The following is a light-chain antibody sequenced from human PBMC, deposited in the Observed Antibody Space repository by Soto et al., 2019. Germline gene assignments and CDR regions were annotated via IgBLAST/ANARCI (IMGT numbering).Light chain of an antibody. J-gene: IGKJ3*01. CDR2: GGF. CDR1: QTLRNK. CDR3: QEHDAWPLS. Sequence: IVLTQSPGTLSVSPGERVILSCRASQTLRNKLAWYQQKPGQAPRRLSYGGFTRATGIQARFSGSESGTELTLTITSLQSEDFAIYYCQEHDAWPLSFGPGTKLDLK. V-gene: IGKV3-15*01.